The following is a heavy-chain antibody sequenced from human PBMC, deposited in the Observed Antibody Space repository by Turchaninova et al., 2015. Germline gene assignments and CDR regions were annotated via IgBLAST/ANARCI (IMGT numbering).Heavy chain of an antibody. CDR2: TFSNDQT. CDR1: CFPPTNRKMC. CDR3: ARMPSSTIQDYYYGLDV. D-gene: IGHD5/OR15-5a*01. Sequence: QVTLKESGPLLVKPTHTLTLTFTVSCFPPTNRKMCVIWIRQPPVKALEWLAHTFSNDQTSYSHSLESRLTISKDTSKSQVVLTMTNMDPVDTGTYYCARMPSSTIQDYYYGLDVWGQGTTVTVSS. J-gene: IGHJ6*02. V-gene: IGHV2-26*01.